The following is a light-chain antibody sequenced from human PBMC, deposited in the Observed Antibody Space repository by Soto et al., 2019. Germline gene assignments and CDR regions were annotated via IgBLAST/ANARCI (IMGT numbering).Light chain of an antibody. CDR1: QSVTSTY. Sequence: EIVLTQSPGTLSLSPRERATLSCRASQSVTSTYLAWYQQKPGQAPRLLVYGASSRATGIPDRFSASGSGTDFTLTISRLEPEDFAVYYCQHYFGWPPEYPFGQGTKLEIK. J-gene: IGKJ2*01. V-gene: IGKV3-20*01. CDR2: GAS. CDR3: QHYFGWPPEYP.